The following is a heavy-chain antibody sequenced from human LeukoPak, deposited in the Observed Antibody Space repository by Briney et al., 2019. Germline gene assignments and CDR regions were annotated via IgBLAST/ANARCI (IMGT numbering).Heavy chain of an antibody. J-gene: IGHJ4*02. D-gene: IGHD3-10*01. CDR2: IDHSGST. CDR3: ARGRIGGSGSYRYVRSYFDY. CDR1: GGSFSGYY. Sequence: SETLSLTCAVYGGSFSGYYWSWIRQPPGKGLEWIGEIDHSGSTNYNPSLKSRVTISVDTSKNQFSLKLSSVTAADTAVYYCARGRIGGSGSYRYVRSYFDYWGQGTLVTVSS. V-gene: IGHV4-34*01.